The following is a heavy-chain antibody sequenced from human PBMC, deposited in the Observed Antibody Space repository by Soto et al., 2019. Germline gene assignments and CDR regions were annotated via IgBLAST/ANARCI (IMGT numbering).Heavy chain of an antibody. Sequence: ASVKVSCKASGYMFPSYGITWVRQAPGQGLEWMGWINNYNGDTNYAQKFQGRVTLTTDSSTTTAYLELTSLTSDDTAVYYCARDHRKKVLVVPAAYYYYFMDVWGKGTTVTVSS. CDR3: ARDHRKKVLVVPAAYYYYFMDV. J-gene: IGHJ6*03. D-gene: IGHD2-2*01. V-gene: IGHV1-18*01. CDR1: GYMFPSYG. CDR2: INNYNGDT.